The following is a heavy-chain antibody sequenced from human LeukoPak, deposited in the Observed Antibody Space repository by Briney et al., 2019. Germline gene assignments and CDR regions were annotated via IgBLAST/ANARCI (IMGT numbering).Heavy chain of an antibody. Sequence: GGSLRLSCAASGFTFSSYAMSWVRQAPGKGLEWVSAISGSGGSTYYADSVKGRFTISRDNSKNTLYLQMNSLRAEDTAVYYCAKGALGYCSGGSCYSARDYWGQGTLVTVSS. J-gene: IGHJ4*02. CDR1: GFTFSSYA. V-gene: IGHV3-23*01. CDR3: AKGALGYCSGGSCYSARDY. D-gene: IGHD2-15*01. CDR2: ISGSGGST.